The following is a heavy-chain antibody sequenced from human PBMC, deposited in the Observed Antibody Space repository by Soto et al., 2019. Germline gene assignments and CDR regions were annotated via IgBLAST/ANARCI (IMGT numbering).Heavy chain of an antibody. CDR3: ARDFRNYDSLGPDAFDI. Sequence: PVGSLRLSCAASGFTFSSYGMHWVRQAPGKGLEWVAVIWYDGSNKYYADSVKGRFTISRDNSKNTLYLQMNSLRAEDTAVYYCARDFRNYDSLGPDAFDIWGQGTMVTVSS. V-gene: IGHV3-33*01. J-gene: IGHJ3*02. CDR1: GFTFSSYG. CDR2: IWYDGSNK. D-gene: IGHD3-22*01.